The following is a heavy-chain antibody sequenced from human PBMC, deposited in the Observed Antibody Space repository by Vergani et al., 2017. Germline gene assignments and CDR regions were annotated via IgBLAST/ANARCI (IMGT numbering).Heavy chain of an antibody. CDR1: GFTFSSYA. Sequence: QVQLVESGGGVVQPGRSLRLSCAASGFTFSSYAMHWVRQAPGKGLEWVAVISYDGSNKYYADSVKGRFTISRDNSKNTLYLQMNSLRAEDTAVYYCARDKETLYGDYVVWGGAFDIWGQGTMVTVSS. J-gene: IGHJ3*02. D-gene: IGHD4-17*01. V-gene: IGHV3-30-3*01. CDR2: ISYDGSNK. CDR3: ARDKETLYGDYVVWGGAFDI.